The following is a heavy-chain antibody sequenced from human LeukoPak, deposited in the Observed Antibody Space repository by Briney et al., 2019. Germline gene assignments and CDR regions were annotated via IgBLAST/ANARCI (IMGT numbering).Heavy chain of an antibody. V-gene: IGHV4-39*01. D-gene: IGHD2-15*01. CDR1: GGSISSSSYY. CDR3: ARHGTVVVAAPGAEYFQH. J-gene: IGHJ1*01. CDR2: IYYSGST. Sequence: SETLSLTCTVSGGSISSSSYYWGWIRQPPGKGLEWIVSIYYSGSTYYNQSLKSRVTISIDTSKNQFSLKLTSVTAADTAVYYCARHGTVVVAAPGAEYFQHWGQGALVTVSS.